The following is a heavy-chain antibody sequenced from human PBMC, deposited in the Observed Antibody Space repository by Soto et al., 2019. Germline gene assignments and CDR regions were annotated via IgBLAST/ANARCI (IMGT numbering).Heavy chain of an antibody. CDR2: INSDSSTI. V-gene: IGHV3-48*01. CDR1: GFTFSGYS. D-gene: IGHD4-17*01. CDR3: ARDKYGDYTIDY. J-gene: IGHJ4*02. Sequence: SGGSLRLSCAASGFTFSGYSVNWVRQAPGKGLEWVSHINSDSSTIYYADSVKGRFTIPRDNAQNSVFLQMNCLRAEDTAVYYCARDKYGDYTIDYWGQGTLVTVSS.